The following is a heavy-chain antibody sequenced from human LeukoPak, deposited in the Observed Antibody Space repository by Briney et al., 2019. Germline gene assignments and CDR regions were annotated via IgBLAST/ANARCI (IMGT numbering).Heavy chain of an antibody. CDR3: ARDTVGSSSTFDC. Sequence: SETLSLTSTVSGGSISSSYWSWIRQPPGKGLEWIGYIHYSGDTNYNPSLKSRVTISVDTSKNQFSLKLSSVTAADTAVYYCARDTVGSSSTFDCWGQGTLVTVSS. CDR2: IHYSGDT. CDR1: GGSISSSY. V-gene: IGHV4-59*01. J-gene: IGHJ4*02. D-gene: IGHD6-13*01.